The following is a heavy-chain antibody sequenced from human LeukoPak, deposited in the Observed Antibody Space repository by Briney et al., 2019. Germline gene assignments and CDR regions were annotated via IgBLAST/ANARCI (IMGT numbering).Heavy chain of an antibody. Sequence: PGGSLRLSCAASGFTFSRYAMHWIRQAPGKGLEYLSAISGNGRTSYYASSVRGRFTISRDDSMNTLYLQMGSLRAEDMAVYYCARRFGELLNFMDVWGKGTRSPSP. CDR1: GFTFSRYA. J-gene: IGHJ6*03. D-gene: IGHD3-10*01. V-gene: IGHV3-64*01. CDR2: ISGNGRTS. CDR3: ARRFGELLNFMDV.